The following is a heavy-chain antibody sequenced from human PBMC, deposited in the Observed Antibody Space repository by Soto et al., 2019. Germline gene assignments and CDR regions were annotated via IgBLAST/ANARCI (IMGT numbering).Heavy chain of an antibody. CDR2: INHSGST. D-gene: IGHD1-1*01. CDR3: ARGWGPTGTTRGRFDP. CDR1: GGSFSGYY. Sequence: QVQLQQWGAGLLKPSETLSLTCAVYGGSFSGYYWSWIRQPPGKGLEWIGEINHSGSTNYNPSLKRRFTISVDTSQNQFSLILSSVTAADTAVYYCARGWGPTGTTRGRFDPWGQGTLVTVSS. J-gene: IGHJ5*02. V-gene: IGHV4-34*01.